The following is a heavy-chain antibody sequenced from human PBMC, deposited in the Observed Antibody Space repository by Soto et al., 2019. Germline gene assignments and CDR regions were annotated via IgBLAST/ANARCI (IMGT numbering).Heavy chain of an antibody. V-gene: IGHV3-11*01. CDR2: IGSSDNII. D-gene: IGHD3-22*01. CDR1: GFTFSEYY. J-gene: IGHJ4*02. CDR3: ARDLGYYESSGYFDY. Sequence: GGSLRLSCAASGFTFSEYYMSWIRQAPGKGLEWVSYIGSSDNIIYYADSVKGRFTISRDNAKNSLYLQMNSLRAEDTAVYYCARDLGYYESSGYFDYWGQGTLVTVSS.